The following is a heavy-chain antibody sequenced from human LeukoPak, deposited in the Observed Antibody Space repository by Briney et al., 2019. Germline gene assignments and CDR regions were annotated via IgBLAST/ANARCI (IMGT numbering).Heavy chain of an antibody. CDR2: IYYGGST. D-gene: IGHD6-13*01. CDR1: GGSISSYY. CDR3: ARAKYSSSWYDY. Sequence: SETLSLTCTVSGGSISSYYWSWIRQPPGKGLEWIGYIYYGGSTNYNPSLKSRVTISVDTSKNQFSLKLSSVTAADTAVYYCARAKYSSSWYDYWGQGTLVTVSS. J-gene: IGHJ4*02. V-gene: IGHV4-59*01.